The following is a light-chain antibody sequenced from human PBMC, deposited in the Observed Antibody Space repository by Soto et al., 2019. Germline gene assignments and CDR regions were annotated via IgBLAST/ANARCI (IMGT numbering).Light chain of an antibody. Sequence: QSVLTQPPSVSAAPGQTVTISCSGSSSNIGNNYVFWYQQLPGTAPKLLIYDNDKRPSGIPDRFSGSKSGTSATLGITGLQTGDEADYYCATWDRSLSVEVFGGGTKLTVL. J-gene: IGLJ2*01. CDR3: ATWDRSLSVEV. CDR1: SSNIGNNY. V-gene: IGLV1-51*01. CDR2: DND.